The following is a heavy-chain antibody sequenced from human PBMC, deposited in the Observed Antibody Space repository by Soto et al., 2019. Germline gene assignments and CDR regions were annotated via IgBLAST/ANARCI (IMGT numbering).Heavy chain of an antibody. CDR1: GGSISSYY. D-gene: IGHD3-3*01. J-gene: IGHJ4*02. CDR2: IYYSGST. CDR3: ARGYHDFWSGYYLFDY. Sequence: QVQLQVSGPGLVKPSETLSLTCTVSGGSISSYYWSWIRQPPGKGLEWIGYIYYSGSTNYNPSLKSRVTISVDTSKNQFSLKLSSVTAADTAVYYCARGYHDFWSGYYLFDYWGQGTLVTVSS. V-gene: IGHV4-59*01.